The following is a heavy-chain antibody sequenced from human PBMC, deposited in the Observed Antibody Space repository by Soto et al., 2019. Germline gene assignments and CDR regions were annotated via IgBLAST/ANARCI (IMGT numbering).Heavy chain of an antibody. V-gene: IGHV1-58*01. D-gene: IGHD6-13*01. J-gene: IGHJ5*02. CDR3: AADIAPTDPSNWFDP. CDR1: GFTLAWSA. Sequence: KQLVQSGPGVKKPGTSVKVSCKTSGFTLAWSALHWVRQGRGQSLEWIGWIVVGSGNTEFAQQFQERVTIATDMSTSTVYMELSSLRSEDTAIYYCAADIAPTDPSNWFDPWGQGTLVTVSS. CDR2: IVVGSGNT.